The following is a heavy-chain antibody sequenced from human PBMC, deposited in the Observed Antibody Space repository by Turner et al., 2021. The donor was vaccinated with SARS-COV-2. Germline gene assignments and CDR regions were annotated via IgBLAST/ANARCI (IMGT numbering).Heavy chain of an antibody. CDR1: GYTFTDHY. CDR2: IIPTLDVA. J-gene: IGHJ4*02. Sequence: VQRVQSGAEVRKPGASVKVSCKASGYTFTDHYLHCGRQAPGQWLEWMGWIIPTLDVADYAQKFQGRVTMTADKSTSTAYMELSSLRSEDTAVYYCAGGGLRGPPRYWGQGTLVTVSS. V-gene: IGHV1-69*09. CDR3: AGGGLRGPPRY. D-gene: IGHD4-17*01.